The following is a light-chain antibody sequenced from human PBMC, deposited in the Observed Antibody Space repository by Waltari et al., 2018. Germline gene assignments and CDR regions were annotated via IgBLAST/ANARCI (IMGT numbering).Light chain of an antibody. CDR1: QSVSSSY. Sequence: EIVLTQSPGTLSLSPGERGTLSCRASQSVSSSYLAWYQQKPGQAPRLLIYGASSLQFGVPSKFSGSGSGTDFTLTISGLQPDDIATYYCQQSYTTPLTFGGGTKVEIK. CDR3: QQSYTTPLT. V-gene: IGKV3-20*01. CDR2: GAS. J-gene: IGKJ4*01.